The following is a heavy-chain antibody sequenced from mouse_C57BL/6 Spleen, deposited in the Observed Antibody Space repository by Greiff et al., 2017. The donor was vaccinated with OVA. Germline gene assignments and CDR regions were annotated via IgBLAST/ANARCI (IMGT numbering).Heavy chain of an antibody. CDR3: AHYGSSWYFDV. CDR2: INPSNGGT. Sequence: QVHVKQPGTDLVKPGASVKLSCKASGYTFTSYWMHWVKQRPGQGLEWIGNINPSNGGTNYNEKFKSKATLTVDKSSSTAYMQLSSLTSEDSAVYYCAHYGSSWYFDVWGTGTTVTVSS. V-gene: IGHV1-53*01. D-gene: IGHD1-1*01. J-gene: IGHJ1*03. CDR1: GYTFTSYW.